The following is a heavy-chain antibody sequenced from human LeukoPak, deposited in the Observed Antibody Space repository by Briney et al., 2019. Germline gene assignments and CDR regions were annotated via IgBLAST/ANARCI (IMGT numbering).Heavy chain of an antibody. CDR2: INSDGSGT. D-gene: IGHD5-24*01. CDR1: GFTFSSYW. J-gene: IGHJ5*02. Sequence: GGSLRLSCAASGFTFSSYWMHWVRQAPGKGLGWVSRINSDGSGTSYADSVKGRFTISRDNAKNTLYLQVNSLRAEDTAVYYCARDRWQIGWFDPWGQGTLVTVSS. V-gene: IGHV3-74*01. CDR3: ARDRWQIGWFDP.